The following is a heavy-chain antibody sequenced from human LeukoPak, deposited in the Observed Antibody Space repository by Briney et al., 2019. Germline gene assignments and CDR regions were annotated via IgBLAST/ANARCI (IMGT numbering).Heavy chain of an antibody. D-gene: IGHD3-22*01. CDR3: ARDPGYYDSSGYPVFGY. J-gene: IGHJ4*02. CDR2: INPNSGGT. CDR1: GYTFTGYY. V-gene: IGHV1-2*02. Sequence: ASVKVSCKASGYTFTGYYMHWVRQAPRQGLEWMGWINPNSGGTNYAQKFQGRVTMTRDTSLSTAYMELSRLRSDDTAVYYCARDPGYYDSSGYPVFGYWGQGTLVTVSS.